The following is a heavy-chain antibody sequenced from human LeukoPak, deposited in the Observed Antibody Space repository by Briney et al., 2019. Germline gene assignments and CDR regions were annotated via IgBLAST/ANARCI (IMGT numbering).Heavy chain of an antibody. V-gene: IGHV4-4*07. CDR2: IYTSGST. J-gene: IGHJ4*02. CDR3: ARGQGIIGAYYFDY. CDR1: GGSISSYY. Sequence: SETLSLTCTVSGGSISSYYWSWIRQPAGKGLEWIGRIYTSGSTNYNPSLKSRVTMSVDTSKNQFSLKLSSVTAADTAVYYCARGQGIIGAYYFDYWGQGTLVTVSS. D-gene: IGHD2/OR15-2a*01.